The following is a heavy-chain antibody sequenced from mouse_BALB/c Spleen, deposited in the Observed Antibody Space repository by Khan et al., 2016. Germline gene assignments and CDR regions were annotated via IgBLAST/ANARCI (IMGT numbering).Heavy chain of an antibody. CDR3: ASTFWYFDV. J-gene: IGHJ1*01. Sequence: EVKLLESGGGLVQPGGSLKLSCAASGFDFSRYWMSWVRQTPGKGLEWIGDINPDSSTINYTPSLKDKFIISRDNAKNTLYLHMSKVRSEDTALYYWASTFWYFDVWGAGTTVTVSS. V-gene: IGHV4-1*02. CDR2: INPDSSTI. CDR1: GFDFSRYW.